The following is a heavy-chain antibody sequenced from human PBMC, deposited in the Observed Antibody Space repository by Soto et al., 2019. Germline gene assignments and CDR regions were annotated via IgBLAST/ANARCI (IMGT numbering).Heavy chain of an antibody. V-gene: IGHV4-34*01. D-gene: IGHD3-3*01. CDR3: AIGRGTYDFWSGSSLRWFDP. Sequence: TSETLSLTCAVYGGSFSGYYWSRIRQPPGKGLEWIGEINHSGSTNYNPSLKSRVTISVDTSKNQFSLKLSSVTAADTAVYYFAIGRGTYDFWSGSSLRWFDPWGQGTLVTVSS. CDR1: GGSFSGYY. CDR2: INHSGST. J-gene: IGHJ5*02.